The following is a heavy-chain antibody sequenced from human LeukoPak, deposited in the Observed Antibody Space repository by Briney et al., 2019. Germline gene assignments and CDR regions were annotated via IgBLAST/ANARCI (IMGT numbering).Heavy chain of an antibody. CDR3: AKDPSLRVTLPV. CDR2: ISHDGNNE. J-gene: IGHJ4*02. D-gene: IGHD2-21*02. V-gene: IGHV3-30*18. CDR1: GFAFSSYA. Sequence: GGSLRLSCVASGFAFSSYAMTWVRQAPGKGLEWVALISHDGNNEYYADSVKGRFATSRDDSKNTLYLQMNSLRAEDTAVYYCAKDPSLRVTLPVWGQGTLVTVSS.